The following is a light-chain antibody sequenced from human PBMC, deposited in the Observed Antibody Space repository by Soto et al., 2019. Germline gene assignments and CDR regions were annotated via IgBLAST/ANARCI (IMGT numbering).Light chain of an antibody. CDR1: QSISTY. CDR3: QQSYSTLLYT. J-gene: IGKJ2*01. CDR2: AAS. V-gene: IGKV1-39*01. Sequence: DIQMTQSPSSLSASVGDRVTITCPASQSISTYLNWYQHKPGKAPNLLIYAASSLQSGVPSRFSGSGSGTDFTLTISSLQPEDFATYYCQQSYSTLLYTFGQGTKLEIK.